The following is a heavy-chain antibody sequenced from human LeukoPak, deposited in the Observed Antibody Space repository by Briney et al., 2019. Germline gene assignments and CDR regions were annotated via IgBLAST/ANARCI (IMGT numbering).Heavy chain of an antibody. V-gene: IGHV4-59*08. Sequence: ASETLSLTCTVSGGSISSYYWSWIRQPPGKGLEWIGYIYHSGSTNYNPSLKSRVTISVDTSMNQFSLKLSSVTAADTAVYYCARLYCSGGSCYFDYWGQGTLVTVSS. J-gene: IGHJ4*02. D-gene: IGHD2-15*01. CDR1: GGSISSYY. CDR3: ARLYCSGGSCYFDY. CDR2: IYHSGST.